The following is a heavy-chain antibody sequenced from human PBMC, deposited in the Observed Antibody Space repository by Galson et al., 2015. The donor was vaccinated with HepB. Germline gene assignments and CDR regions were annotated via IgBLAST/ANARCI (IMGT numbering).Heavy chain of an antibody. Sequence: SVKVSCKASGYTFNSYAMNWVRQAPGQGLEWMGWININTGNPTYAQGFTGRFVFSLDTSVTTAYLQISSLKAEDTAVYYCARTPYYGSGSHSNAWFDPWGQGTLVTVSS. D-gene: IGHD3-10*01. J-gene: IGHJ5*02. CDR2: ININTGNP. CDR1: GYTFNSYA. CDR3: ARTPYYGSGSHSNAWFDP. V-gene: IGHV7-4-1*02.